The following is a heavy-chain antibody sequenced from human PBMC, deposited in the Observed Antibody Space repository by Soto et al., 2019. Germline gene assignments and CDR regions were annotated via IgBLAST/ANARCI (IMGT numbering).Heavy chain of an antibody. Sequence: PGGSLRLSCTASGFTFSDYYMSWIRQAPGKGLEWISYISSASDYSTYADSVKGRFTISRDNAKNSLYLQLNNVRPDDTALHFCARHDYSNEHWFDTWGLGTAVTVSS. J-gene: IGHJ5*02. CDR1: GFTFSDYY. D-gene: IGHD4-4*01. CDR2: ISSASDYS. CDR3: ARHDYSNEHWFDT. V-gene: IGHV3-11*06.